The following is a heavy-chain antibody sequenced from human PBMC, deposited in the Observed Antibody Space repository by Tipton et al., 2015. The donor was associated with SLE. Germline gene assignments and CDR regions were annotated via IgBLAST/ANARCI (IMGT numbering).Heavy chain of an antibody. V-gene: IGHV4-39*07. CDR1: GGSISSSSYY. D-gene: IGHD2-2*01. CDR2: IYHSGST. CDR3: ARAPRGCSSTSCLPY. J-gene: IGHJ4*02. Sequence: LRLSCTVSGGSISSSSYYWGWIRQPPGKGLEWIGSIYHSGSTYYNPSLKSRVTISVDTSKNQFSLKLSSVTAADTAVYYCARAPRGCSSTSCLPYWGQGTLVTVSS.